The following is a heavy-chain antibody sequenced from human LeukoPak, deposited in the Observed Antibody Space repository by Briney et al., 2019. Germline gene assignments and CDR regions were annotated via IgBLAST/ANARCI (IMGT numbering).Heavy chain of an antibody. CDR1: GFTFSNYW. Sequence: GGSLRLSCAASGFTFSNYWMNWVRQAPGKGLEWVANIKEDGSEKYYVDSVKGRFTISRDNAKNSLYLQMDSLRAEDTAVYYCAGDYQHLNFDHWGQGTLVTVSS. D-gene: IGHD3-3*02. J-gene: IGHJ4*02. V-gene: IGHV3-7*04. CDR3: AGDYQHLNFDH. CDR2: IKEDGSEK.